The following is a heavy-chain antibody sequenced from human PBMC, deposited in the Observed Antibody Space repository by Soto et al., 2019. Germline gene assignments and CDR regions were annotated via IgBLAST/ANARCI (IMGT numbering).Heavy chain of an antibody. Sequence: PSETLSLTCAVSGGSISSSNWWSWVRQPPGKGMEWIGEIYLSGSTNYNPSFKSRVTISVDKSKNLFSLKLSSVAAADTAVYYCARDRESGDRLEWLLYRSRYFDYWGQGTLVTVSS. CDR1: GGSISSSNW. D-gene: IGHD3-3*01. J-gene: IGHJ4*02. CDR3: ARDRESGDRLEWLLYRSRYFDY. CDR2: IYLSGST. V-gene: IGHV4-4*02.